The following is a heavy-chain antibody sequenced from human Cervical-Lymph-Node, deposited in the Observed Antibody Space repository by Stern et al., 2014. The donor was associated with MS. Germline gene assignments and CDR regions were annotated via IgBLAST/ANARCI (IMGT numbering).Heavy chain of an antibody. CDR1: GFTFRSYG. J-gene: IGHJ4*02. CDR3: ARGHIPYADNYLFDY. CDR2: VWHDGSTA. V-gene: IGHV3-33*01. Sequence: DQLVESGGGVVQPGTSLRLSCAASGFTFRSYGMHWVRQAPGKGLDWVALVWHDGSTASYTNSVKGRFTISRDNSINTLFLQMNSLTAEDTAVYYCARGHIPYADNYLFDYWGQGTLVTVSS. D-gene: IGHD2-2*01.